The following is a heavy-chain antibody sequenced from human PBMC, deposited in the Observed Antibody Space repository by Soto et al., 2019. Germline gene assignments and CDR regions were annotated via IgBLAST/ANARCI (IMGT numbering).Heavy chain of an antibody. J-gene: IGHJ4*02. Sequence: GGSLRLSCAASGFTFSSYWMHWVRQAPGKGLVWVSRINSDGSGTSYADSVKGRFSISRDNLKNTVYLQMNSLRAEDTAVYYCAMWGCSSSSCSFDFWGQGTLVTVSS. CDR2: INSDGSGT. D-gene: IGHD2-2*01. CDR1: GFTFSSYW. V-gene: IGHV3-74*01. CDR3: AMWGCSSSSCSFDF.